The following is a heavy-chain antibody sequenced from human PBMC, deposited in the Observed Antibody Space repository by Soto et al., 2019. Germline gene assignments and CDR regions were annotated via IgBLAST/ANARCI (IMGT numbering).Heavy chain of an antibody. CDR2: IWHDGNNK. V-gene: IGHV3-33*06. D-gene: IGHD2-21*01. CDR1: GFTFSNYG. CDR3: AKATSATCTGSICYSFDY. Sequence: SLRLSCAASGFTFSNYGMHWVRQAPGKGLEWVAIIWHDGNNKYYADSVRGRFIISRDNSKNRLYLQMNSLRAEDTAVYYCAKATSATCTGSICYSFDYWGQGTLVTVSS. J-gene: IGHJ4*02.